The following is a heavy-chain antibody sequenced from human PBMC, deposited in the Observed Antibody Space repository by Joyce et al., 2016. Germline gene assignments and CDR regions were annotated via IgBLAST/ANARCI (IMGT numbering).Heavy chain of an antibody. CDR2: IYWDDDK. V-gene: IGHV2-5*02. D-gene: IGHD6-25*01. J-gene: IGHJ6*02. CDR3: AHAPATDRYYGMDV. Sequence: QVTLKESGPTLVKPTQTLTLTCTFSGFSLSTNGVGVGWIRQPPGKALEWLALIYWDDDKRYSSSLKSRLTITKDTSKNQVVLTMTNMDPVDTATYYCAHAPATDRYYGMDVWGQGTTVTVSS. CDR1: GFSLSTNGVG.